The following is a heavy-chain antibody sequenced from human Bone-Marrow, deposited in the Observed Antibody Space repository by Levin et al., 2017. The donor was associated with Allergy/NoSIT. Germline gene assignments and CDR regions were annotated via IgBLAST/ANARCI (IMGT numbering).Heavy chain of an antibody. CDR1: GFTFSNYA. V-gene: IGHV3-23*01. D-gene: IGHD2-15*01. Sequence: HAGGSLRLSCAASGFTFSNYAMSWVRQTPGKGLEWVSAISVSGGSTFYADSVKGRFTISRDNSKNTLYLHMNSLRADDTGIYYCAQGAVCSFGNCPFDSWGQGTLVTGSS. CDR2: ISVSGGST. CDR3: AQGAVCSFGNCPFDS. J-gene: IGHJ4*02.